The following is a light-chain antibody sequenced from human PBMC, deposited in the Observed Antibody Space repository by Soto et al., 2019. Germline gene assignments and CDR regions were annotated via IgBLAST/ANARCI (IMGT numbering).Light chain of an antibody. Sequence: DIQRTRCPSSHSESVGDRVTIICRAGQTISTRLAWYQQKPGKAPKLLIYKASRLAGGVPSRFTGSGSGTEFTLTINILQPDDVATYYYQQYSDSWAFGQGTKVDIK. CDR1: QTISTR. J-gene: IGKJ1*01. V-gene: IGKV1-5*02. CDR3: QQYSDSWA. CDR2: KAS.